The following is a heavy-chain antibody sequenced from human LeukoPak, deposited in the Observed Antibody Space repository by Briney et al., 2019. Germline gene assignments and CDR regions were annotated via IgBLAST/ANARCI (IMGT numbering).Heavy chain of an antibody. CDR2: IWYDGSKK. V-gene: IGHV3-33*01. J-gene: IGHJ4*02. CDR3: TRVSPEIVVVTGTGAPDY. D-gene: IGHD2-21*02. Sequence: GGSLRLSCAASGFTFSSYGMHWVRQAPGKGLEWVAVIWYDGSKKYYADSVKGRFTISRDNSKNTVYLQMNSLRAEDTAVYYCTRVSPEIVVVTGTGAPDYWGQGTLVTVSS. CDR1: GFTFSSYG.